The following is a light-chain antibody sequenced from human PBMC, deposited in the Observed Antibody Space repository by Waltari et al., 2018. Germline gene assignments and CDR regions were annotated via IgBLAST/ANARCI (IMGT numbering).Light chain of an antibody. CDR3: QQYYSTPQT. Sequence: DIVMTQSPDSLAVSLGERATVNCKSSQNILSNSNNKNYLSWYQQTPGQPPKLLIYWASIRQSGVPDRFSGSGSGTDFTLTNSSLQAEDVAVYFCQQYYSTPQTFGQGTKVEIK. CDR2: WAS. CDR1: QNILSNSNNKNY. V-gene: IGKV4-1*01. J-gene: IGKJ1*01.